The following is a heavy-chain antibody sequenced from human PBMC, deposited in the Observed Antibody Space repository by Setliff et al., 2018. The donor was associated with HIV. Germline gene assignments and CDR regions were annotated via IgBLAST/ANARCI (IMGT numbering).Heavy chain of an antibody. D-gene: IGHD3-9*01. Sequence: SETLSLTCTVSGYSISSGYYWGWIRQSPGKGLEWIGNIYYSGSTNFNPSLKGRVTISLDTSKNQFSLKLNSVTAADTAVYYCARGNPDYDILTGYWSHYFDYWGQGTLVTVSS. J-gene: IGHJ4*02. CDR3: ARGNPDYDILTGYWSHYFDY. CDR1: GYSISSGYY. CDR2: IYYSGST. V-gene: IGHV4-38-2*02.